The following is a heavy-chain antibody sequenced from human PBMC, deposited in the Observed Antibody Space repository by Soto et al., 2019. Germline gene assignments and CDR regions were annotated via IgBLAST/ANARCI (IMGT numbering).Heavy chain of an antibody. V-gene: IGHV1-18*01. CDR1: GYTFTSYG. CDR3: ARGGDYYYGLDV. CDR2: ISAFNGQT. D-gene: IGHD3-16*01. Sequence: ASVKVSCKASGYTFTSYGVSWVRQAPGQGLEWMGWISAFNGQTNYIQKVQGRVTLTTEASTSTAYMELRSLRSDDTGVYYCARGGDYYYGLDVWGQGTTVTVSS. J-gene: IGHJ6*02.